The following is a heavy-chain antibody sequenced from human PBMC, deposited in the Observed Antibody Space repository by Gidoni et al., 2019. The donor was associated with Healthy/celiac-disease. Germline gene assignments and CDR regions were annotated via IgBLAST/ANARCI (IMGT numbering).Heavy chain of an antibody. V-gene: IGHV3-33*01. CDR1: GFTFSSYG. CDR3: ARWFGELLDAFDI. J-gene: IGHJ3*02. CDR2: IWYDGSNK. Sequence: QVQLVESGGGVVQPGRSLRLSCAASGFTFSSYGMHWVRQAPGKGLEWVAVIWYDGSNKYYADSVKGRFTISRDNSKNTLYLQMNSLRAEDTAVYYCARWFGELLDAFDIWGQGTMVTVSS. D-gene: IGHD3-10*01.